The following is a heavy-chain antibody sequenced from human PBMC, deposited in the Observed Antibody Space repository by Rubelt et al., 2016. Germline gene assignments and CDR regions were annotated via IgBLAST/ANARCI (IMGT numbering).Heavy chain of an antibody. CDR3: ARGRDSGWLTPPGFYFDY. CDR1: GGTFSSYA. Sequence: QVQLVQSGAEVKKPGSSVKVSCKASGGTFSSYAISWVRQAPGQGLEWMGGIIPIFGTANYAQKFQGRVTITADKATSTAYMGLSSLRSEDTAVYYCARGRDSGWLTPPGFYFDYWGQGTLVTVSS. J-gene: IGHJ4*02. V-gene: IGHV1-69*06. CDR2: IIPIFGTA. D-gene: IGHD6-19*01.